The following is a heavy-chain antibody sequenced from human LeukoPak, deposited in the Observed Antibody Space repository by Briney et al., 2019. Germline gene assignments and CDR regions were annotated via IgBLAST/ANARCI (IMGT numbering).Heavy chain of an antibody. CDR2: IHSTGST. V-gene: IGHV4-59*11. CDR3: ARGFYDSSGNSSPFHY. D-gene: IGHD3-22*01. J-gene: IGHJ4*02. CDR1: GDSISGHY. Sequence: SETLSLTCTVSGDSISGHYWSWIRQPPGKGLEWIAYIHSTGSTNYNPSLKSRVTISVDTSKNQFSLKLSSVTAADTAVYYCARGFYDSSGNSSPFHYWGQGTLVTVSS.